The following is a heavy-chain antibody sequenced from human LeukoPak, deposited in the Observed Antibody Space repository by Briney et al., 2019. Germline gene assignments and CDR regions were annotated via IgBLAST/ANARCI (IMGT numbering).Heavy chain of an antibody. CDR2: IKSDGSST. V-gene: IGHV3-74*01. J-gene: IGHJ4*02. Sequence: PGGSLRLSCAASGFTFNTYWMHWVRQAPGKGLVWVSRIKSDGSSTTYADSVKGRFTISRDNAKNTLYLQMNSLRAEDTAVYYCSTGAGGYWGQGTLVTVSS. CDR3: STGAGGY. CDR1: GFTFNTYW. D-gene: IGHD4-23*01.